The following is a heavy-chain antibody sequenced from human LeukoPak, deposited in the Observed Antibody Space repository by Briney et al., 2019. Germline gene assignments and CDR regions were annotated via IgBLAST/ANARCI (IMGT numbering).Heavy chain of an antibody. CDR1: GFTFSSCS. D-gene: IGHD3-10*01. CDR3: ARDHNGSGSHY. J-gene: IGHJ4*02. CDR2: ISSSSSYI. Sequence: GGSLRLSCAASGFTFSSCSMNWVRQAPGKGLEWVSSISSSSSYIYYADSVKGRSTISRDNAKNSLYLQMNSLRAEDTAVYYCARDHNGSGSHYWGQGTLVTVSS. V-gene: IGHV3-21*01.